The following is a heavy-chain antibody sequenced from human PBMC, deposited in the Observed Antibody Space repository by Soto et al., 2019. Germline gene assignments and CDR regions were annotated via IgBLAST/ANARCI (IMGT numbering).Heavy chain of an antibody. V-gene: IGHV4-59*01. CDR3: ARSPHSHYDFWSGFPYYFDY. CDR2: IYYSGST. Sequence: PSETLSLTCTVSGGSISSYYWSWIRQPPGKGLEWIGYIYYSGSTNYNPSLKSRVTISVDTSKNQFSLKLSSVTAADTAVYYCARSPHSHYDFWSGFPYYFDYWGQGTLVTVSS. J-gene: IGHJ4*02. D-gene: IGHD3-3*01. CDR1: GGSISSYY.